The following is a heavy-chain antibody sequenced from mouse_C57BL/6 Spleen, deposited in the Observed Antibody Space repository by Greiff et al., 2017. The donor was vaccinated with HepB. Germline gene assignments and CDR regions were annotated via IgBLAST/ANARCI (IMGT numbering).Heavy chain of an antibody. CDR3: AKQYDYDGGPFAY. CDR1: GFTFSDYG. J-gene: IGHJ3*01. CDR2: ISNLAYSI. Sequence: EVKLVESGGGLVQPGGSLKLSCAASGFTFSDYGMAWVRQAPRKGPEWVAFISNLAYSIYYADTVTGRFTISRENAKNTLYLEMSSLRSEDTAMYYCAKQYDYDGGPFAYWGQGTLVTVSA. V-gene: IGHV5-15*01. D-gene: IGHD2-4*01.